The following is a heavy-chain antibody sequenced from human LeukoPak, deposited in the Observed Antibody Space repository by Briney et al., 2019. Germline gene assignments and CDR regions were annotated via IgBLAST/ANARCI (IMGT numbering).Heavy chain of an antibody. V-gene: IGHV3-9*01. CDR3: AKGSVEMATAPDY. CDR2: ISWNSGSI. Sequence: PDRSLRLSCAASGFTFDDYAMHWVRQAPGKGLEWVSGISWNSGSIGYADSVKGRFTISRDNAKNSLYLQMNSLRAEDTALYYCAKGSVEMATAPDYWGQGTLVTVSS. D-gene: IGHD5-24*01. J-gene: IGHJ4*02. CDR1: GFTFDDYA.